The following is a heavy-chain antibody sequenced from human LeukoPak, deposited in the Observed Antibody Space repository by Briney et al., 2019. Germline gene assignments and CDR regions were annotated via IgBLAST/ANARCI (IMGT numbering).Heavy chain of an antibody. D-gene: IGHD5-12*01. CDR2: ISGSGGST. V-gene: IGHV3-23*01. CDR3: AKVSATILDY. CDR1: GFTFSSYA. J-gene: IGHJ4*02. Sequence: PGGSLRLSCAASGFTFSSYAMSWVRQAPGKGLEWGSAISGSGGSTYYADSVKGRFTISRDNYKNTLYLQMNSLRAGDTAVYYCAKVSATILDYWGQGTLVTVSS.